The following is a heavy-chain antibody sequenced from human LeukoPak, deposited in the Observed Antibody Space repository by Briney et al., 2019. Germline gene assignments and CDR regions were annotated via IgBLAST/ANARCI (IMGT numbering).Heavy chain of an antibody. CDR2: INVGGTNT. CDR1: GFTFNGYY. CDR3: ATDGAGFDT. Sequence: GGSLRLSCAASGFTFNGYYMSWIRQAPGKGLEWLSYINVGGTNTHYADSVKGRFTISRDNAKKSLYLEMNNLRAEDTAVYYCATDGAGFDTWGQGVLVTVSS. V-gene: IGHV3-11*05. J-gene: IGHJ5*02.